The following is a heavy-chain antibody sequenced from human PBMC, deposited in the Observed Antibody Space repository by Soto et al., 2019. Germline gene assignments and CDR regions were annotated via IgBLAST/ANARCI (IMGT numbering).Heavy chain of an antibody. J-gene: IGHJ4*02. D-gene: IGHD3-22*01. CDR1: GFTFSSYE. V-gene: IGHV3-48*03. CDR2: ISSSGSTI. Sequence: GGSLRLSCAASGFTFSSYEMNWVRQAPGKGLEWVSYISSSGSTIYYADSVKGRFTISRDNAKNSLYLQMNSLRAEDTAVYYCARGWVNYYDSSGRPFDYWGQGTLVTVSS. CDR3: ARGWVNYYDSSGRPFDY.